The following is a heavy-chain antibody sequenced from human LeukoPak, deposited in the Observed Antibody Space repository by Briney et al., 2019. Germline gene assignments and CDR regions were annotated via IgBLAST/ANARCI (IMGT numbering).Heavy chain of an antibody. D-gene: IGHD3-22*01. CDR3: ARGPYYYDSSGLVDY. CDR1: GFTFSSYW. CDR2: INSDGSST. V-gene: IGHV3-74*01. Sequence: GGSLRLSCAASGFTFSSYWMHWVRQAPGKGLVWVSRINSDGSSTSYADSVKGRFTISRDNARNSLYLQMNSLRAEDTAVYYCARGPYYYDSSGLVDYWGQGTLVTVSS. J-gene: IGHJ4*02.